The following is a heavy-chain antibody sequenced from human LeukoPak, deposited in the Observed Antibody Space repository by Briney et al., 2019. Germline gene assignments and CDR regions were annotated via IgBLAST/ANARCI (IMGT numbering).Heavy chain of an antibody. CDR3: ARVGYSSGWYGVY. CDR1: GFTFSSYS. CDR2: ISSSSSYI. V-gene: IGHV3-21*01. Sequence: PGGSLRLSCAASGFTFSSYSMNWVRQAPGKGVEWVSSISSSSSYIYYADSVKGRFTISRDNAKNSLYLQMNSLRAEDTAVYYCARVGYSSGWYGVYWGQGTLVTVSS. J-gene: IGHJ4*02. D-gene: IGHD6-19*01.